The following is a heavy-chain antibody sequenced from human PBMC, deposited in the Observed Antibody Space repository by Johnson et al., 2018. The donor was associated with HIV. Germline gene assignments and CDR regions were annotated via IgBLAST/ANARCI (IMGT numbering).Heavy chain of an antibody. Sequence: QMLLVESGGGVVRPGESLRLSCAASGFTFSSYGMHWVRQAPGKGLEWVAFIRYDGSNKYYADSVKGRFTISRDNSKNTLYLQMNSLRAEDTAVYYCVRDIRAPTVVNVFSSAFDIWGQGTMVTVSS. D-gene: IGHD4-23*01. CDR3: VRDIRAPTVVNVFSSAFDI. CDR1: GFTFSSYG. J-gene: IGHJ3*02. V-gene: IGHV3-30*02. CDR2: IRYDGSNK.